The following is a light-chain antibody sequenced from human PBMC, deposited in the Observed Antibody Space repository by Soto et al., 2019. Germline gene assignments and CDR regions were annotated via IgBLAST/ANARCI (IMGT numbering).Light chain of an antibody. CDR2: EVS. J-gene: IGLJ2*01. V-gene: IGLV2-14*01. Sequence: SALTQPASVSGSPGQSITISCTGTSSDVGRYNYVSWYQHHPGKAPKLIIYEVSNRPSGVSNRFSGSKSGNTASLTISGLQAEDEADYYCTSYTSSSTVIFGGGTKLTVL. CDR3: TSYTSSSTVI. CDR1: SSDVGRYNY.